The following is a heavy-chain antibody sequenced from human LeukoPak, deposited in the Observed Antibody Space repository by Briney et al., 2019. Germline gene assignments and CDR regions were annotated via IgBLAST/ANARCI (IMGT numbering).Heavy chain of an antibody. D-gene: IGHD3-10*01. CDR1: GFTFSSYA. J-gene: IGHJ5*02. CDR3: ARDQRTMVRGGEYNWFDP. V-gene: IGHV3-30*04. CDR2: ISYDGSNK. Sequence: GGSLRLSCAASGFTFSSYAMHWVRQAPGKGLEWVAVISYDGSNKYYADSVKGRFTISRDNSKNTLYLQMNSLRAEDTAVYYCARDQRTMVRGGEYNWFDPWGQGTLVTVSS.